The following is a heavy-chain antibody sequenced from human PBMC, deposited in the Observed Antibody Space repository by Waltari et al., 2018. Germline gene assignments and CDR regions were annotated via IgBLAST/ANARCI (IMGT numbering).Heavy chain of an antibody. CDR1: GYPCPNFA. CDR3: ARLWPWRGSIDY. D-gene: IGHD2-21*01. CDR2: IHAGNGNT. V-gene: IGHV1-3*01. Sequence: QVQLVQSGADVKKPGASGKVSCRASGYPCPNFALHWVRQAPGQRLEWMGWIHAGNGNTKYSQKFQGRVTITRDTSASTVYMDLISLTSEDTAMYYCARLWPWRGSIDYWGQGTLVTVSS. J-gene: IGHJ4*02.